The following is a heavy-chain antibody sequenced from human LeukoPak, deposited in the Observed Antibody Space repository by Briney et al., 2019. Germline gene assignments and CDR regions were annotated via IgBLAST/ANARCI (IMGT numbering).Heavy chain of an antibody. Sequence: GGSLRLSCAASGFTFSSYCMSCVRQAPGKGLDWVANIKQDGSEKYYVDSVKGRFTISRDNATTSLYLQMNSLRAEDTAVYYCATRGGYSYGYFDYWGQGTLFTVSS. CDR2: IKQDGSEK. CDR3: ATRGGYSYGYFDY. J-gene: IGHJ4*02. D-gene: IGHD5-18*01. V-gene: IGHV3-7*01. CDR1: GFTFSSYC.